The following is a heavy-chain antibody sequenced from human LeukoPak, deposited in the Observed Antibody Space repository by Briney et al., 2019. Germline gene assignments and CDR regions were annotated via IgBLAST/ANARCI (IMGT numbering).Heavy chain of an antibody. D-gene: IGHD6-6*01. J-gene: IGHJ4*02. CDR1: GFTVSSNY. Sequence: PGGSLRLSCAASGFTVSSNYMSWVRQAPGKGLEGVSFIYSGGSTYYADSVKGRFTISRDNSKNTLYLQMNSLRAEDTAVYYCARAGIAARHFDYWGQGTLVTVSS. V-gene: IGHV3-66*02. CDR3: ARAGIAARHFDY. CDR2: IYSGGST.